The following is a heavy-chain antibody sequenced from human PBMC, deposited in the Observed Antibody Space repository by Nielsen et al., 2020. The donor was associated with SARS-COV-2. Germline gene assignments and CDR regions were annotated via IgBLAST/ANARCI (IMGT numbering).Heavy chain of an antibody. Sequence: GESLKISCAASGFTFSSYAMHWVRQAPGKGLEWVAVISYDGSNKYYADSVKGRFTISRDNSKNTLYLQMNSLRAEDTAVYYCARDTPYSSSWPHYYGMDVWGQGTTVTVSS. D-gene: IGHD6-13*01. CDR3: ARDTPYSSSWPHYYGMDV. J-gene: IGHJ6*02. CDR1: GFTFSSYA. V-gene: IGHV3-30*04. CDR2: ISYDGSNK.